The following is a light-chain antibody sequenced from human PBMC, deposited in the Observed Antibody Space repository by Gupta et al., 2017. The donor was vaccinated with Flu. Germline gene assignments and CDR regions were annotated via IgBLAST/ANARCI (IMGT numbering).Light chain of an antibody. J-gene: IGKJ1*01. V-gene: IGKV1-5*03. CDR1: QNIDAW. Sequence: GDRVTSAFRASQNIDAWLAWYQQRQGQAPRLIIYKASTLQSGVPSRFSGSGSGTEFTLAISSLQPDDLATYYCQQYNNYPWTFGHGTKV. CDR2: KAS. CDR3: QQYNNYPWT.